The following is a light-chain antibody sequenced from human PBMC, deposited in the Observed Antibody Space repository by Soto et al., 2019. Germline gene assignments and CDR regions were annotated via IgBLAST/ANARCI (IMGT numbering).Light chain of an antibody. J-gene: IGKJ2*01. V-gene: IGKV3-20*01. CDR2: GAS. CDR3: QQYGSPYT. Sequence: EFVLTQSPGTLSLSPGERATLSCRASQSVSSSYLAWYQQKPGQAPRLLIYGASSRATGIPDRFSGSGSGTDFTLTISRLEPEDFAVYYCQQYGSPYTCGQGTKREIK. CDR1: QSVSSSY.